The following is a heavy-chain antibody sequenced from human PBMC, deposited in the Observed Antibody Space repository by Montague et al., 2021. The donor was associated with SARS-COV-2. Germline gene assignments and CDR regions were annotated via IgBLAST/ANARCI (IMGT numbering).Heavy chain of an antibody. CDR2: IYSALYSYSES. J-gene: IGHJ4*02. Sequence: SETLSLTCSVSGHAIKSNPYSWAWIRQPPGKGLEWVGRIYSALYSYSESWYNPSLTIRVTISVDTSKNQFSLNLTSVAATDTAVYYCARRAWKDYGGNYFDYWGQGTLVTVSS. V-gene: IGHV4-39*01. CDR3: ARRAWKDYGGNYFDY. CDR1: GHAIKSNPYS. D-gene: IGHD4-23*01.